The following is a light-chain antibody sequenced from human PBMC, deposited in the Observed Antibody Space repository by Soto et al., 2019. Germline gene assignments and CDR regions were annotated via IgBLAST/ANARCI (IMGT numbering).Light chain of an antibody. J-gene: IGLJ1*01. CDR3: TSYAGSSSRYV. Sequence: QSALTQPPSASGSPGQSVTNSCTGTSSDVGGYNFVSWYQQHPGKAPKLMIYEVNKRPSGVPDRFSGSKSGNRASLTVSGLQAEDEADYYCTSYAGSSSRYVFGTGTKLTVL. CDR2: EVN. CDR1: SSDVGGYNF. V-gene: IGLV2-8*01.